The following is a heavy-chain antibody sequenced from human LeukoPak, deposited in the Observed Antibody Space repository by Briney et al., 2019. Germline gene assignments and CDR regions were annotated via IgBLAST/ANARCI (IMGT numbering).Heavy chain of an antibody. V-gene: IGHV4-34*01. CDR2: INHSGST. J-gene: IGHJ4*02. CDR3: ARYTNYDSSGYLTYYFDY. CDR1: GGSFSGYY. Sequence: PSETLPLTCAVYGGSFSGYYWSWIRQPPGKGLEWIGEINHSGSTNYNPSLKSRVTISVDTSKNQFSLKLSSVTAADTAVYYCARYTNYDSSGYLTYYFDYWGQGTLVTVSS. D-gene: IGHD3-22*01.